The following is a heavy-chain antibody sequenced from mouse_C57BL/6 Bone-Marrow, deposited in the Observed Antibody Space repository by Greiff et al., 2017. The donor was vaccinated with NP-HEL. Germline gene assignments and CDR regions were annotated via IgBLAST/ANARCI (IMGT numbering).Heavy chain of an antibody. CDR3: AKNGYGSSYRYFDV. CDR2: IWRGGST. Sequence: VKLMESGPGLVQPSQSLSITCTVSGFSLTSYGVHWVRQSPGKGLEWLGVIWRGGSTDYNAAFMSRLSITKDNSKSQVFFKMNSLQADDTAIYYCAKNGYGSSYRYFDVWGTGTTVTVSS. CDR1: GFSLTSYG. V-gene: IGHV2-5*01. D-gene: IGHD1-1*01. J-gene: IGHJ1*03.